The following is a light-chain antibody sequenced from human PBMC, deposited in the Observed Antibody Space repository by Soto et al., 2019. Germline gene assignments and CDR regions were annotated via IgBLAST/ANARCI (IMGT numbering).Light chain of an antibody. Sequence: DIQMTQSPSSLSASVGERVTISCRASQSINTYLNWFQQKPGKAPKLLIYAASTLPSGVPSRFNGSGSWTDFTLTISSLQREDFATYYCQQSFSGLGTFGPGTKVDMK. V-gene: IGKV1-39*01. CDR1: QSINTY. J-gene: IGKJ3*01. CDR3: QQSFSGLGT. CDR2: AAS.